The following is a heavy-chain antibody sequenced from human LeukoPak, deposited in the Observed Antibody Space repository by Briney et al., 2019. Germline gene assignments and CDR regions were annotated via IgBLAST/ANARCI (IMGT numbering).Heavy chain of an antibody. V-gene: IGHV3-48*04. CDR1: GFTFSSYS. CDR3: TVNYCSGDSCYML. CDR2: IRSSSRTI. D-gene: IGHD2-15*01. Sequence: GGSLRLSCAASGFTFSSYSMNWVRQAPGKGLEWISYIRSSSRTIYYADSVKGRFSISRDNAKNSLYLQMNSLKTEDTAVYYCTVNYCSGDSCYMLWGQGTLVTVSS. J-gene: IGHJ4*02.